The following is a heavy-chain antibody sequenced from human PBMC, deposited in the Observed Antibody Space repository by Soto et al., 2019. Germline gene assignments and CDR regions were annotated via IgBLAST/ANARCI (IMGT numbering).Heavy chain of an antibody. D-gene: IGHD3-3*01. J-gene: IGHJ5*02. CDR1: GFSLSTSGVG. V-gene: IGHV2-5*02. CDR2: IYWDDDK. CDR3: AHSRAYDFWSGYYTNWFDP. Sequence: SGPTLVNPTQTLTLTCTFSGFSLSTSGVGVGWIRQPPGKALEWLALIYWDDDKRYSPSLKSRLTITKDTSKNQVVLTMTNMDPVDTATYYCAHSRAYDFWSGYYTNWFDPWGQGTLVTVSS.